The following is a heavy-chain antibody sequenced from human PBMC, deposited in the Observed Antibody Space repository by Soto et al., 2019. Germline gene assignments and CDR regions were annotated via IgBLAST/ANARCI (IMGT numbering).Heavy chain of an antibody. CDR2: MFASGSS. CDR1: GDSISSPKW. Sequence: QVQLQESGPGLVKPSETLSLTCAVSGDSISSPKWWSWYRQPPGKGLELIGEMFASGSSNYNPSLNYRVTISMDTSNNHFSLKLTSLTAADTAIYYCAREGFDHRPDYWGQGIPVTVSS. CDR3: AREGFDHRPDY. J-gene: IGHJ4*02. V-gene: IGHV4-4*02.